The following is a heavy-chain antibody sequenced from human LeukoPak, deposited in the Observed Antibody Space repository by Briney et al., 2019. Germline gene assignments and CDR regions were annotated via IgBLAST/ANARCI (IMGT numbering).Heavy chain of an antibody. J-gene: IGHJ4*02. Sequence: SETLSLTCTVSGGSISSSSYYWGWIRQPPGKGLEWIGTIYYSGGTYYNPSLKSRVTISVDTSKNQFSLKLSSVTAADTAVYYCARRVYSSSSGFDYWGQGTLVTVSS. CDR3: ARRVYSSSSGFDY. CDR1: GGSISSSSYY. CDR2: IYYSGGT. V-gene: IGHV4-39*01. D-gene: IGHD6-13*01.